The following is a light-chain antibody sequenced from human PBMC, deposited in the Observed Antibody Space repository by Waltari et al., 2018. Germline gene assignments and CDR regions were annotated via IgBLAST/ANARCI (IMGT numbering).Light chain of an antibody. CDR2: AAS. CDR1: QGISNY. V-gene: IGKV1-27*01. J-gene: IGKJ1*01. CDR3: QKYNSAPQT. Sequence: DIQMTQSPSSLSASVGDRVTITCRARQGISNYLAWYQQKPGQVPKLLIYAASNLQSGVPSRFSGSGSGTDFTLTISSLQPEDVETYYCQKYNSAPQTFGQGTKVEIK.